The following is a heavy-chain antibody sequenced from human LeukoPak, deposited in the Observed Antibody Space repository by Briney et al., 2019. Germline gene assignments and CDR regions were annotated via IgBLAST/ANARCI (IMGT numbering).Heavy chain of an antibody. D-gene: IGHD1-26*01. V-gene: IGHV3-11*05. CDR2: ISSGSTNT. Sequence: GGSLRLSCAASGFTFSDYYMSWIRQAPGKGLEWVSYISSGSTNTYYADSVKGRLTISRDNSKNTLYLQMNSLRAEDTAVYYCAKVWRSYLDLWGQGALVTVSS. CDR3: AKVWRSYLDL. CDR1: GFTFSDYY. J-gene: IGHJ4*02.